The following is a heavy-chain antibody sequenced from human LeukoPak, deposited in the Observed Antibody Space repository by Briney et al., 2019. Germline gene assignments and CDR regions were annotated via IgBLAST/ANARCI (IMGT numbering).Heavy chain of an antibody. J-gene: IGHJ4*02. CDR1: GFTFSTYP. CDR2: ISSNGGST. V-gene: IGHV3-64D*06. Sequence: GGSLRLSCSASGFTFSTYPMHWVRQAPGKGLEYVSAISSNGGSTYYADSVKGRFTISRDNSKITLYLQMSSLRAEDMAVYYCVKVSVSGSSVDYWGQGTLVTVSS. CDR3: VKVSVSGSSVDY. D-gene: IGHD2-15*01.